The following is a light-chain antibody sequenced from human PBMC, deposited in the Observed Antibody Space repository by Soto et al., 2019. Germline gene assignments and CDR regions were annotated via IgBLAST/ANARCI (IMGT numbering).Light chain of an antibody. Sequence: EIVMTQSPATLSLSPGERATLSCRASQSVYSNLAWYQQKPGQTPRLLIYESSTRATAIPPRFSGGGSGTEFTLTISSLQSEDFADYFCQQYQSWPLPCGGGTKVQIK. J-gene: IGKJ4*01. CDR1: QSVYSN. V-gene: IGKV3-15*01. CDR3: QQYQSWPLP. CDR2: ESS.